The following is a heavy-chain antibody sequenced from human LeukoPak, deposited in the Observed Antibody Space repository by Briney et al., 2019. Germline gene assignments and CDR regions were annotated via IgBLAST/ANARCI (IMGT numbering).Heavy chain of an antibody. D-gene: IGHD4-23*01. V-gene: IGHV4-38-2*02. CDR3: ARPTWPRAQNERWGNTYDV. CDR1: GDFVSADYY. CDR2: IYPSGKT. Sequence: SETLSLTCIVSGDFVSADYYWGWIRQPPGKGLEWIGSIYPSGKTSYNPSLKSRVAISLDMSKNQFSLRLTSVTAAVKALYFSARPTWPRAQNERWGNTYDVEGPVNMVPVSS. J-gene: IGHJ6*02.